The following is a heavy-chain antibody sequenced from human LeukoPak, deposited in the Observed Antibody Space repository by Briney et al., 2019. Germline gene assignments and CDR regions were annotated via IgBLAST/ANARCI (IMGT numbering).Heavy chain of an antibody. J-gene: IGHJ6*03. CDR2: ISSSSSYI. Sequence: GGSLRLSCAASGFTFSSYSMNWVRQAPGKGLEWVSSISSSSSYIYYADSVKGRFTISRDNAKNSLYLQMNSLRAEDTAVYYCARAYSETYGLGYYYMDVWGKGTTVTISS. D-gene: IGHD1-26*01. CDR1: GFTFSSYS. CDR3: ARAYSETYGLGYYYMDV. V-gene: IGHV3-21*01.